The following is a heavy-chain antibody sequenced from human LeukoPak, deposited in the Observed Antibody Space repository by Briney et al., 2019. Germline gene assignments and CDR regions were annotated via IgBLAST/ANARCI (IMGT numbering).Heavy chain of an antibody. V-gene: IGHV3-30*18. CDR1: GFTFSSYG. D-gene: IGHD6-13*01. Sequence: PGGSLRLSCAASGFTFSSYGMHWVRQAPGKGLEWVAVISYDGSNKYYADSVKGRFTISRDNSKNTLYLQMNSLRAEDTAVYYCAKDLSVAAGEDAFDIWGQGTMVTVSS. CDR2: ISYDGSNK. CDR3: AKDLSVAAGEDAFDI. J-gene: IGHJ3*02.